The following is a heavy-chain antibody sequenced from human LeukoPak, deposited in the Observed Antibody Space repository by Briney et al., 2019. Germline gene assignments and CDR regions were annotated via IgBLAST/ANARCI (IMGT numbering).Heavy chain of an antibody. V-gene: IGHV4-4*02. CDR3: ARAGGGTYYFDF. Sequence: SETLSLTCAVSGDSINSSNWWNWVRQPPGQGLEWIAEIYHSGNTNYNPSLKSRVTISLDESKNQFSLKLTSMTAADTAVYFCARAGGGTYYFDFWGQGTLVTVSS. D-gene: IGHD1-26*01. CDR2: IYHSGNT. CDR1: GDSINSSNW. J-gene: IGHJ4*02.